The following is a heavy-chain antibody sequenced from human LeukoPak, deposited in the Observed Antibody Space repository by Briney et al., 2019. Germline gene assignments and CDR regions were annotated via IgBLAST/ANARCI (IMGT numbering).Heavy chain of an antibody. D-gene: IGHD2-15*01. Sequence: GGTLRLSCAASGFTFSSYGMSWVRQAPGKGLEWVSAISGSGGSTYYADSVKGRFTISRDNSKNTLYLQTNSLRVEDTAVYYCVKVGAGLNLEYCSGGICYGNSLDIWGQGTMVTVSS. CDR2: ISGSGGST. CDR1: GFTFSSYG. J-gene: IGHJ3*02. V-gene: IGHV3-23*01. CDR3: VKVGAGLNLEYCSGGICYGNSLDI.